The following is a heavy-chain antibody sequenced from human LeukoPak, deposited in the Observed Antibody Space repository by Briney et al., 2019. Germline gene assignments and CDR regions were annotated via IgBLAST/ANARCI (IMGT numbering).Heavy chain of an antibody. CDR2: INQSGSP. CDR3: VRGLVKKLVRRQIYYYMDV. Sequence: PSETLSLTCGISGGSVSDYYWSWIRQTPAEGLEWIGEINQSGSPKYNPSLKSRVAIFVDTSSNQLSLNVTSVTAADTAVYYCVRGLVKKLVRRQIYYYMDVWGKGTTVIVSS. D-gene: IGHD6-6*01. J-gene: IGHJ6*03. V-gene: IGHV4-34*01. CDR1: GGSVSDYY.